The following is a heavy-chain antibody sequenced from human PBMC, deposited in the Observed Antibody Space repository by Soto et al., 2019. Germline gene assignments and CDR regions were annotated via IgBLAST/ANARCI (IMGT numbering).Heavy chain of an antibody. J-gene: IGHJ5*02. V-gene: IGHV4-39*01. Sequence: PSETLSLTCSVSGGSISSSSYFWGWIRQPPGKGLEWIGSIYYSGSTYYNPSLKSRVTVSVDTSKNQFSLKLSSVTAADTAVYDCARHPSDFWFDPWGKGTLVTVAS. CDR2: IYYSGST. CDR1: GGSISSSSYF. D-gene: IGHD2-21*02. CDR3: ARHPSDFWFDP.